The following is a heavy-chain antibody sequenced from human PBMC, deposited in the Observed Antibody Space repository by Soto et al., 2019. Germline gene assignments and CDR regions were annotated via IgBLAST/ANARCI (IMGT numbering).Heavy chain of an antibody. J-gene: IGHJ4*02. D-gene: IGHD3-16*01. CDR3: PRHLRLARPECEC. V-gene: IGHV4-39*01. Sequence: SETLSLTCTVSGGSISSSSYYWGWIRQPPGKGLEWIGSIYYSGSTYYNPSLKSRVTISVDTSKSQFSLKLSSVTAADTAVYYGPRHLRLARPECECWGEGRLAT. CDR2: IYYSGST. CDR1: GGSISSSSYY.